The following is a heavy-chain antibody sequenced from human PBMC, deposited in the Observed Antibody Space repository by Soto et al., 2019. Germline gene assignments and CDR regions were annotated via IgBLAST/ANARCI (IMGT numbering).Heavy chain of an antibody. CDR1: GYSFTSYW. V-gene: IGHV5-51*01. CDR3: ARNISVRGVTFAFDI. CDR2: IYPGDSDT. J-gene: IGHJ3*02. Sequence: PGESLKISCKGSGYSFTSYWIGWVRQMPGKGLEWMGIIYPGDSDTRYSPSFQGQVTISADKSISTAYLQWSSLKASDTAMYYCARNISVRGVTFAFDIWGQGTMVTVSS. D-gene: IGHD3-10*01.